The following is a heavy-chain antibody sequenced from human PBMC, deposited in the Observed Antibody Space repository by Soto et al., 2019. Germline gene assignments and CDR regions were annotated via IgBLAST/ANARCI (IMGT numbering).Heavy chain of an antibody. J-gene: IGHJ4*02. Sequence: EVQLVESGGGLVQPGGSLKLSCAASGFTLSGSAVHWVRQASGKGLEWVGRIRSKTHSYATEYIASVKGRFTMSRDDSNNTAYLQMNGLKTDDTAVYYCTRSRGSYSFGYWGQGTLVTVSS. D-gene: IGHD1-26*01. CDR2: IRSKTHSYAT. V-gene: IGHV3-73*02. CDR1: GFTLSGSA. CDR3: TRSRGSYSFGY.